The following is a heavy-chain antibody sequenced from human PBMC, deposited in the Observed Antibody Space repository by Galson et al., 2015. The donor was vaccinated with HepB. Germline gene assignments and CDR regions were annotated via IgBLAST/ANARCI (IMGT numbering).Heavy chain of an antibody. J-gene: IGHJ4*02. CDR3: AKLWDGDGYYPPDC. D-gene: IGHD2-21*02. CDR2: INSDGSNT. Sequence: SLRLSCAGSGFSFSNYSMHWVRQTPGKGLEWVSSINSDGSNTNYADSVKGRFTISRDNAKNTLYLQVNSLRVEDTAVYYCAKLWDGDGYYPPDCWGQGTLVTVSS. V-gene: IGHV3-74*01. CDR1: GFSFSNYS.